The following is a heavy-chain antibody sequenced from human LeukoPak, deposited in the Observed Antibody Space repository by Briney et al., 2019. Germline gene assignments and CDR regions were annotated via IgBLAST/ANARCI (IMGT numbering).Heavy chain of an antibody. CDR2: IGGNGGST. J-gene: IGHJ3*02. D-gene: IGHD3-22*01. CDR1: GFPFSSYA. Sequence: GGSLRLSFAASGFPFSSYAMSWVRQAPGKGLGWVSAIGGNGGSTYYADSVKGRFTISRDNSKNTLYLQMNSLKAEDTAVYYCAKSEYYYDSSGYFLDAFDIWGQGTMVTVSS. CDR3: AKSEYYYDSSGYFLDAFDI. V-gene: IGHV3-23*01.